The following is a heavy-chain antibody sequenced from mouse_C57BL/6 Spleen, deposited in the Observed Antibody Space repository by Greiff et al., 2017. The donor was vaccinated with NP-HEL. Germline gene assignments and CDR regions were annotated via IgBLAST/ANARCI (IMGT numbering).Heavy chain of an antibody. Sequence: VQLKQSGPVLVKPGASVKMSCKASGYTFTDYYMNWVQQSPGKSLEWIGVINPYNGGTSYTQKFKGKATLTVDKSSSTAYMELNSLTSEDSAVYYCEGGITTSRYYFDYRGQGTTLTVSS. CDR3: EGGITTSRYYFDY. V-gene: IGHV1-19*01. CDR1: GYTFTDYY. D-gene: IGHD1-1*01. CDR2: INPYNGGT. J-gene: IGHJ2*01.